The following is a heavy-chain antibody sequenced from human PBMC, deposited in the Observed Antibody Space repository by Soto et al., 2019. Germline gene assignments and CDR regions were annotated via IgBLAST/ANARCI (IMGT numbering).Heavy chain of an antibody. V-gene: IGHV4-59*01. Sequence: QVQLQESGPGLVKPSETMSLTCTASGGSISSRYWNWIRQPPGKGLEWIGHIYNGESTNYNPPLKSQVTISVDTSKNLFSLTLGSVTAADTAVYYCAQTHGWPGFDYWGQGILVTVSS. J-gene: IGHJ4*02. D-gene: IGHD6-19*01. CDR1: GGSISSRY. CDR2: IYNGEST. CDR3: AQTHGWPGFDY.